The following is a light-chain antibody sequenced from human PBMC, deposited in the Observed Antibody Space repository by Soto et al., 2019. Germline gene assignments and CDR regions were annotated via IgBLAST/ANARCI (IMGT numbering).Light chain of an antibody. CDR3: QQYNNWTPWT. Sequence: EIVMTQSPATLSVSPGERATLSCRASQTVSSNLAWYQQKPGQAPRLLIFGASTRATGIPARFSGSGSGTEFPLTIDSLQSEDFAVYYCQQYNNWTPWTFGQGTTVEI. V-gene: IGKV3-15*01. CDR1: QTVSSN. J-gene: IGKJ1*01. CDR2: GAS.